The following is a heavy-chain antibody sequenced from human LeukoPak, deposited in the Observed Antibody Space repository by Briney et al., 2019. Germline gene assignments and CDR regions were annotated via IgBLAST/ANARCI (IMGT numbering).Heavy chain of an antibody. V-gene: IGHV3-66*01. CDR1: GFIVSSNY. J-gene: IGHJ4*02. CDR3: AKGTVRYYFDY. Sequence: GGSLRLSCAASGFIVSSNYMTWVRQAPGKGLEWVSLIYSAGDTFYTDSVKGRFTISRDNSKNTLYLQMNSLRAEDTAVYYCAKGTVRYYFDYWGQGTLVTVSS. D-gene: IGHD4-11*01. CDR2: IYSAGDT.